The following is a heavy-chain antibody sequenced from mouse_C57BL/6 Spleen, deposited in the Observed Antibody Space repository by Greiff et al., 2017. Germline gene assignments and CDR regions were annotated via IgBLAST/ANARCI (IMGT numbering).Heavy chain of an antibody. Sequence: VQLQQPGAELVKPGASVKLSCKASGYTFTSYWMHWVKQRPGRGLEWIGRIVPNSGGTKNNEKFKSKATLTVDKPSSTAYMQLSSLTSEDSAVYYCARTITTVVANYFDYWGQGTTLTVSS. D-gene: IGHD1-1*01. J-gene: IGHJ2*01. CDR1: GYTFTSYW. CDR2: IVPNSGGT. V-gene: IGHV1-72*01. CDR3: ARTITTVVANYFDY.